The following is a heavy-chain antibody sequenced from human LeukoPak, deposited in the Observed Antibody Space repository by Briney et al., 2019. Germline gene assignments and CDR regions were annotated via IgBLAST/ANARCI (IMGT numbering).Heavy chain of an antibody. D-gene: IGHD3-10*01. Sequence: GGSLRLSCAASGFTLSSYAMSWVRQAPGKGLEWVSVTYSNGRTYYADSVKGRFTISRDISKSTLYLQMNSLRAEDTAVYYCARVLSGRGSLYDYYYYMDVWGKGTTVTISS. J-gene: IGHJ6*03. CDR1: GFTLSSYA. V-gene: IGHV3-53*01. CDR2: TYSNGRT. CDR3: ARVLSGRGSLYDYYYYMDV.